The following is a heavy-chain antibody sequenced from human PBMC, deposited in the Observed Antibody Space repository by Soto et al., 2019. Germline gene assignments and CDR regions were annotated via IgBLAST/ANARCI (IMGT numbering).Heavy chain of an antibody. V-gene: IGHV5-51*01. J-gene: IGHJ6*02. CDR1: GYSFTSYW. CDR3: ARLNDTAMDYYYYYGMDV. D-gene: IGHD5-18*01. CDR2: IYPGDSYT. Sequence: GESLKISCKGSGYSFTSYWIGWVRQMPGKGLEWMGIIYPGDSYTRYSPSFQGQVTISADKSISTAYLQWSSLKASDTAMYYCARLNDTAMDYYYYYGMDVWGQGTTVTVSS.